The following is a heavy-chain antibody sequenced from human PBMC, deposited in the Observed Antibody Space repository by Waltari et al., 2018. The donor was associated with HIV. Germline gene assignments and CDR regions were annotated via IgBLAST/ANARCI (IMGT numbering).Heavy chain of an antibody. CDR1: GLPFSDFW. CDR2: IRGDGNTP. CDR3: ARGDLAV. J-gene: IGHJ6*02. V-gene: IGHV3-74*01. Sequence: EVQLLESGGGLIQPGGPLRPSCAASGLPFSDFWMPWVRQVPGTGLVWVSRIRGDGNTPGYADYVKGRFTISRDNAKKKTMYLQMNSLRAEDTAVYYCARGDLAVWGQGTTVTVSS.